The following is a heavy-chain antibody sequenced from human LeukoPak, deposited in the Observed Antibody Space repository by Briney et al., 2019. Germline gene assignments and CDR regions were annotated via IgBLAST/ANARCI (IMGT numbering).Heavy chain of an antibody. CDR1: GFTFSSYE. D-gene: IGHD3-10*01. CDR2: ISSSGRTT. J-gene: IGHJ6*03. V-gene: IGHV3-48*03. Sequence: GGSLRLSCAASGFTFSSYEMNWVRQAPGKGLEWISYISSSGRTTHYADSVKGRFTISRDNVRNSLYLQMNSLRAEDTAVYYCAKGPKPVAISMVRGVRSFYNYMDVWGKGTTVTISS. CDR3: AKGPKPVAISMVRGVRSFYNYMDV.